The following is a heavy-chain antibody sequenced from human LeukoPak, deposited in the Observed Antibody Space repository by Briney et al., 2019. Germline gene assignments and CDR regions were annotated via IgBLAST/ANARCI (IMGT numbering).Heavy chain of an antibody. J-gene: IGHJ4*02. Sequence: GGPLRLSCIGSGFTFSRFWMHWVRQAPGKGLEWVSRASSDGSSTVYADSVKGRFTISRDNAKKTLYLQMNSLRVEDTARYYCARDSDAGFDYWGRGTLVTVSS. CDR2: ASSDGSST. CDR3: ARDSDAGFDY. CDR1: GFTFSRFW. V-gene: IGHV3-74*01.